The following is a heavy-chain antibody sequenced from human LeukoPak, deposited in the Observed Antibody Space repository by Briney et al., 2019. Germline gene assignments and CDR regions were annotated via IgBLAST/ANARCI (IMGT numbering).Heavy chain of an antibody. Sequence: ASVKVSCKASGYTFTGYYMHWVRQAPGQGLEWMGWINPNSGGTNYAQKFQGRVTMTRDTSISTAYMELSRLRPDDTAVYYCASGYCSSTSCPYFDYWGQGTLVTVSS. V-gene: IGHV1-2*02. D-gene: IGHD2-2*03. CDR1: GYTFTGYY. CDR2: INPNSGGT. J-gene: IGHJ4*02. CDR3: ASGYCSSTSCPYFDY.